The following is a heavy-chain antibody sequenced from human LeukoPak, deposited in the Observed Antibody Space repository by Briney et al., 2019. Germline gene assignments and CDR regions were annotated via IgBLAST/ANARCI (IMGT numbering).Heavy chain of an antibody. J-gene: IGHJ6*02. V-gene: IGHV3-66*01. CDR2: IYCGGRT. CDR1: GFTVSSYY. CDR3: ARGRHGSGSYYYYYYGMDV. Sequence: GVSLRLSCAASGFTVSSYYMSWARHARGEGLVWVSVIYCGGRTYYADSVKGRFTISRDNSKNTLYLQMNSLRAEDTAVYYCARGRHGSGSYYYYYYGMDVWGQGTTVTVSS. D-gene: IGHD3-10*01.